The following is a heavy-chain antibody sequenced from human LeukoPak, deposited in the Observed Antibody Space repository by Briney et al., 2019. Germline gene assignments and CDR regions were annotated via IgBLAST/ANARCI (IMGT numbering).Heavy chain of an antibody. CDR3: ARVGGSGSYFWFDP. Sequence: SETLSLTCTVSGGSISSGSYYWSWIRQPAGKGLEWIGRINTSGSTKYNPSLKSRVTISVDTSKNQFSLKLSSVTAADTAVFYCARVGGSGSYFWFDPWGHGTLVTVSS. J-gene: IGHJ5*02. V-gene: IGHV4-61*02. CDR1: GGSISSGSYY. CDR2: INTSGST. D-gene: IGHD3-10*01.